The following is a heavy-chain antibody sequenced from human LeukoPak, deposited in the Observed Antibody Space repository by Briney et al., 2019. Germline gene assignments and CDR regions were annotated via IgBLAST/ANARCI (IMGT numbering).Heavy chain of an antibody. CDR3: ARTPRFGELNIDY. V-gene: IGHV1-2*02. CDR1: GYTFTGYY. CDR2: INPNSGGT. Sequence: ASVKVSCKASGYTFTGYYMHWVRQAPGQGLEWMGWINPNSGGTNYAQKFQGRVTMTRDTSISTAYMELSRLRSDDTAVYYCARTPRFGELNIDYWGQGTLVTVSS. D-gene: IGHD3-10*01. J-gene: IGHJ4*02.